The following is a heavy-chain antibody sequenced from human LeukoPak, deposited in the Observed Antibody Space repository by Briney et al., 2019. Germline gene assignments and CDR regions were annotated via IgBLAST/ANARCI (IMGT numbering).Heavy chain of an antibody. V-gene: IGHV1-2*02. CDR3: SRDRIGRMNDY. J-gene: IGHJ4*02. D-gene: IGHD3-16*01. Sequence: ASVTVSCKASGYTFTGYYMHWVRQAPGQGLEWMGWITPNSGGTHYAQRFQGRVTMTRDTSISTAYMELSRLTSADTAVYYCSRDRIGRMNDYWGQGTLVTVSS. CDR2: ITPNSGGT. CDR1: GYTFTGYY.